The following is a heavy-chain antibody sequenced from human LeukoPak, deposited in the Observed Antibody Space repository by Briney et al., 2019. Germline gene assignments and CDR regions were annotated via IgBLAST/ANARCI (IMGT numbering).Heavy chain of an antibody. CDR2: INPSGGST. V-gene: IGHV1-46*01. D-gene: IGHD2-21*02. Sequence: GASVKVSCKASGYTFTSYYMHWVRQAPGQGLEWMGIINPSGGSTSYAQKFQGRVTMTRDTSTSTVYMELSSLRSEDTAVYYCARDGRIVVVTAGGYFDYWGQGTLVTVSS. J-gene: IGHJ4*02. CDR3: ARDGRIVVVTAGGYFDY. CDR1: GYTFTSYY.